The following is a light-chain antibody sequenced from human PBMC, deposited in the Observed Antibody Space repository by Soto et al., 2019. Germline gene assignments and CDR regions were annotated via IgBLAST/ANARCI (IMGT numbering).Light chain of an antibody. Sequence: QSALTQPASVSGSPGQSITISCTGTSSDVGGYNSVSWYQQHPGKAPQLMIYDVSNRPSGVSNRCSGSKSVNTASLTISGLQAEDGGDYYCSSYTSSSTVVFGGGTKVTVL. CDR3: SSYTSSSTVV. V-gene: IGLV2-14*03. J-gene: IGLJ2*01. CDR2: DVS. CDR1: SSDVGGYNS.